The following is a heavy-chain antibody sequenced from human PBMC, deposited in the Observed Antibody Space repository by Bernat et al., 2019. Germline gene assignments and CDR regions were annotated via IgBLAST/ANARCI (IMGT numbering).Heavy chain of an antibody. J-gene: IGHJ5*02. V-gene: IGHV3-33*01. CDR1: GFTFSSYG. CDR3: SRDRFLVDYYDSSGYSKGGFDP. CDR2: IWYDGSNK. Sequence: QVQLVESGGGVVQPGRSLRLSCAASGFTFSSYGMHWVRQAPGKGLEWVAVIWYDGSNKDYADSVKGRFTISRDNSKNTLYLQMNSLRAEKTAVYSCSRDRFLVDYYDSSGYSKGGFDPWGQGTLVTVSS. D-gene: IGHD3-22*01.